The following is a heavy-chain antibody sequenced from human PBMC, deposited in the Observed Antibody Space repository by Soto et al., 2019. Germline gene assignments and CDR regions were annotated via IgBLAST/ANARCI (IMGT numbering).Heavy chain of an antibody. V-gene: IGHV4-59*01. CDR2: ISYSGNT. CDR1: GGSISSYY. CDR3: ARYCSSNRCLDN. D-gene: IGHD2-2*01. J-gene: IGHJ4*02. Sequence: SETLSLTCTVSGGSISSYYWSWIRQPPGKGLEWIGYISYSGNTNYNPSLKSRVTISVDTSKNQFSLKLTSVTAADTAVYYCARYCSSNRCLDNWGQGTLVTVSS.